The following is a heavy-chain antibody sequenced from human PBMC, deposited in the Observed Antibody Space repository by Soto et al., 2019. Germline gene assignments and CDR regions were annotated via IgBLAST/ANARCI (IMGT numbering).Heavy chain of an antibody. V-gene: IGHV3-23*01. D-gene: IGHD4-4*01. CDR2: STGPGGST. J-gene: IGHJ6*02. Sequence: EVHLLESGGGLVQPGGSLRLSCAGSGFPFNNYAINWVRQGPGKGLEWVAASTGPGGSTYNEDFVKGRFTVSRDNTKKTGYLQRNGLRSDDTAVYYCAEGHSDYQGGYNYYGMDIGGQGPTVTVSS. CDR3: AEGHSDYQGGYNYYGMDI. CDR1: GFPFNNYA.